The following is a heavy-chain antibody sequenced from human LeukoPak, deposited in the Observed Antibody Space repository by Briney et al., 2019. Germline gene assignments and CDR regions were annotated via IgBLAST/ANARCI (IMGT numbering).Heavy chain of an antibody. V-gene: IGHV3-30-3*01. D-gene: IGHD3-3*01. Sequence: PGGSLRLSCAASGFTFSSYAVQWVRQAPGKGREGVADISCDGSNKYYADSVKGRFTISRDNSKNTLYLQMNSLRAEDTAVYYCPRAEVEWSDAFDIWPEGTMVTVSS. CDR3: PRAEVEWSDAFDI. CDR1: GFTFSSYA. J-gene: IGHJ3*02. CDR2: ISCDGSNK.